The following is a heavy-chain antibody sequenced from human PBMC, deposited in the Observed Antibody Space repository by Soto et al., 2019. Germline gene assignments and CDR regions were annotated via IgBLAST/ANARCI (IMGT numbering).Heavy chain of an antibody. Sequence: SGTLSLTCTVSGGTISSGGYYWSWIRQHLGKGLQWIGYIYYSRSTYYNPSLKSRVTISVDTSKKQFSLKLSPVTAADTAVYYCAVFGVVNYSYYGMDVWGQGTTVTVSS. V-gene: IGHV4-31*03. CDR3: AVFGVVNYSYYGMDV. D-gene: IGHD3-3*01. CDR2: IYYSRST. J-gene: IGHJ6*02. CDR1: GGTISSGGYY.